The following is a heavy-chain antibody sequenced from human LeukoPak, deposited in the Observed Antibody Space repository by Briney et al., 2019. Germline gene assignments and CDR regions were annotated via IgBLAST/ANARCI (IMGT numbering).Heavy chain of an antibody. CDR2: IKEEGSVK. D-gene: IGHD6-19*01. J-gene: IGHJ4*02. V-gene: IGHV3-7*03. CDR3: ARDSTWLLDY. Sequence: GGSLRLSCTASGFTFSSHCMTWVREPPGKGREGVANIKEEGSVKYYVDSVKGQFTIPRDNIKNVLYLQMNSLRADDTAVYFCARDSTWLLDYWGQGTLITVSS. CDR1: GFTFSSHC.